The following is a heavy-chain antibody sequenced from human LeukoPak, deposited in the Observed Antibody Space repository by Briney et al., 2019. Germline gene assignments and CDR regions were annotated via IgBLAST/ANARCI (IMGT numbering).Heavy chain of an antibody. D-gene: IGHD3-22*01. J-gene: IGHJ4*02. CDR1: GFTFDDYA. Sequence: PGRSLRLSCAASGFTFDDYAMHWVRQAPGKGLEWVSGISWNSGSIGYADSVKGRFTTSRDNAKNSLYLQMNSLRAEDMALYYCAKDSGGYEGYFDYWGQGTLVTVSS. CDR2: ISWNSGSI. V-gene: IGHV3-9*03. CDR3: AKDSGGYEGYFDY.